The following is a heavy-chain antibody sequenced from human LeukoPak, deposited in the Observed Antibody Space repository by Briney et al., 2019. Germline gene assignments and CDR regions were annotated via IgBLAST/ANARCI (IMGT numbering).Heavy chain of an antibody. CDR1: GYTFTANY. CDR3: ARGFGSSWFDY. V-gene: IGHV1-2*04. Sequence: ALVNVSCKASGYTFTANYIHWVRQAPGQGLEWMGWINPNGGGTNYAQKFQGWVTMTRDTSNSTLYMELSRVKSDDTAVYYCARGFGSSWFDYWGQGTLVTVSS. CDR2: INPNGGGT. D-gene: IGHD6-13*01. J-gene: IGHJ4*02.